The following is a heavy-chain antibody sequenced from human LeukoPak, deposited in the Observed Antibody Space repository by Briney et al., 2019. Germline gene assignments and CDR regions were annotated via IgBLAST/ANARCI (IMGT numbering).Heavy chain of an antibody. CDR2: IYYSGST. J-gene: IGHJ4*02. CDR3: ARHRDGYKIDY. V-gene: IGHV4-39*01. Sequence: PSETLSLTCTVSGGSISSSSYYWGWIRQPPGKGLEWIGSIYYSGSTYYNPSLKSRVTISVDTSKNQFSLKLSSVTAADTAVYYCARHRDGYKIDYWGQGTLVTVSS. CDR1: GGSISSSSYY. D-gene: IGHD5-24*01.